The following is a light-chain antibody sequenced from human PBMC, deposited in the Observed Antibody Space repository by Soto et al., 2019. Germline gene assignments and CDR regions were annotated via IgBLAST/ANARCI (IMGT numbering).Light chain of an antibody. J-gene: IGKJ5*01. CDR1: QSVSNNY. CDR3: LQSHSTPLT. Sequence: EIVLTQSPGTLSLSPGERATLSCRASQSVSNNYLAWYQQKPGQAPRLLIYGASNRATGIPDRFSASGSGTDFTLTISSLRPDDFATYYCLQSHSTPLTFGQGTRLEIK. CDR2: GAS. V-gene: IGKV3-20*01.